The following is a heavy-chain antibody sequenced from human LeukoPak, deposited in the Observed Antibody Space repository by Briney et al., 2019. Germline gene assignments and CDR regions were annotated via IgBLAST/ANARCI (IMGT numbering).Heavy chain of an antibody. CDR3: ARDSHTPGGSRAFDI. J-gene: IGHJ3*02. Sequence: ASVKVSCKASGYTFTSYYMHWVRQAPGQGLEWMGIINPSGGSTSYAQKFQGRVTMTRDTSTSTVYMELSSLRSEDTAVYYCARDSHTPGGSRAFDIWGQGTMVTVSS. D-gene: IGHD2-15*01. V-gene: IGHV1-46*01. CDR2: INPSGGST. CDR1: GYTFTSYY.